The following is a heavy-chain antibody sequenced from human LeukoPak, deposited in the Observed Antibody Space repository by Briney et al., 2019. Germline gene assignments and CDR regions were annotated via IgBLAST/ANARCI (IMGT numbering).Heavy chain of an antibody. CDR3: TRQVLRFLEGLYDY. J-gene: IGHJ4*02. Sequence: PGRSLRLSCTASGSTFGDYGMSWFRQAPGKGLEWVGFIRSKAYGGTTEYAASVKGRFTISRDDSKSIAYVQMNSLKTEDTAVYYCTRQVLRFLEGLYDYWGQGTLVTVSS. V-gene: IGHV3-49*03. CDR1: GSTFGDYG. D-gene: IGHD3-3*01. CDR2: IRSKAYGGTT.